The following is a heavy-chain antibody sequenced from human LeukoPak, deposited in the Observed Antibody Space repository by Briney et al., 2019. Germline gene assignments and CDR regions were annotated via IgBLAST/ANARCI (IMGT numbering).Heavy chain of an antibody. CDR2: IRYDGSNK. J-gene: IGHJ4*02. Sequence: GGSLRLSCAASGFTFSSYGMHWVRQAPGKGLEWVAFIRYDGSNKYYADSVKGRFTISRDNSKNTLYLQVNSLRAEDTAVYYCASLNPRSSSYDYWGQGTLVTVSS. CDR3: ASLNPRSSSYDY. V-gene: IGHV3-30*02. CDR1: GFTFSSYG. D-gene: IGHD6-6*01.